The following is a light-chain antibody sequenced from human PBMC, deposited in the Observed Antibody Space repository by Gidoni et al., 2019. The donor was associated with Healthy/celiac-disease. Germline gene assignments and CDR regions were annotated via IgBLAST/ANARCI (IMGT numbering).Light chain of an antibody. CDR2: DAS. V-gene: IGKV3-11*01. CDR3: QRRSYWPPFT. Sequence: EIVLTQSPATLSSSPGERATLSCRASHGVSCYVAWYQQKPGQAPRLLIYDASTRATGIPARFSGGASGTFFTLTSSRLDPEDFAVYYCQRRSYWPPFTFGHGTKVDIK. CDR1: HGVSCY. J-gene: IGKJ3*01.